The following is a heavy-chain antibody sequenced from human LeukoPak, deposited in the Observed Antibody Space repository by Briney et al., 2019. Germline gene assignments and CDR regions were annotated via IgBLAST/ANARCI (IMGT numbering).Heavy chain of an antibody. J-gene: IGHJ5*02. V-gene: IGHV4-34*01. CDR2: INHSGST. CDR1: GGSLSGYF. CDR3: ARGRHCRPNWFDP. D-gene: IGHD2-21*02. Sequence: PSETLSHTRALYGGSLSGYFWSWIRQPPGKGLEWVGEINHSGSTNYNPPLKRRATISVDTPMNQSSLKQTSVSAADTAVYYGARGRHCRPNWFDPWCQGTLVTVAS.